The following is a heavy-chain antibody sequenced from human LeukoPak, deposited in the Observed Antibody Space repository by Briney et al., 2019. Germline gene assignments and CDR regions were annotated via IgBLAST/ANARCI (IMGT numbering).Heavy chain of an antibody. J-gene: IGHJ3*02. CDR3: ARDPFEGASGNYYGAFDI. CDR2: IIPIFGTA. CDR1: GGTFSSYA. Sequence: SVKVSCKASGGTFSSYAISWVRQAPGQGLEWMGGIIPIFGTANYAQKFQGRVTITADESTSTAYMELSSLRSEDTAVYYCARDPFEGASGNYYGAFDIWGQGTVVTVSS. D-gene: IGHD3-10*01. V-gene: IGHV1-69*13.